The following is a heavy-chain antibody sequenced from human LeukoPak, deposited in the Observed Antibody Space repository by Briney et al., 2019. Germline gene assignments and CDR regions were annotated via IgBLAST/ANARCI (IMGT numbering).Heavy chain of an antibody. CDR2: ISSSGSTI. V-gene: IGHV3-48*03. CDR3: ATSEQWLSGFDY. D-gene: IGHD6-19*01. Sequence: PGGSLRLSCAASGFTFSGYEMNWVRQAPGKGLEWVSYISSSGSTIYYADSVKGRFTTSRDNAKNSLYLQMNSLRAEDTAVYYCATSEQWLSGFDYWGQGTLVTVSS. J-gene: IGHJ4*02. CDR1: GFTFSGYE.